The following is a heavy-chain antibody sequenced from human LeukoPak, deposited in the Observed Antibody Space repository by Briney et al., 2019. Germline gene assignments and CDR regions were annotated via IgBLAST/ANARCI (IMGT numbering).Heavy chain of an antibody. CDR3: TRVGCSSITCYPERDY. J-gene: IGHJ4*02. CDR2: ISAYNGNT. Sequence: ASVKVSCKASGYTFTSCGISWVRQAPGQGLEWMAWISAYNGNTKYAQKFQGRVTMTTDTSTSTAYMELRSLRSDDTAVYYCTRVGCSSITCYPERDYWGQGTLVTVSS. CDR1: GYTFTSCG. V-gene: IGHV1-18*01. D-gene: IGHD2-2*01.